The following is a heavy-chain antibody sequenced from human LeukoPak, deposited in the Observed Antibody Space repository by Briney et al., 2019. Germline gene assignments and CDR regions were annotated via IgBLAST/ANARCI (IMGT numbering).Heavy chain of an antibody. Sequence: GGSLRLSCAVSGFIFSSYSMNWVRQAPGKGLEWVSSISTSSIYIYYADSVKGRFTISRGNAKNSLYLQMNSLRAEDTAVYYCARGHTAVTRHFDFWGQGTLVTVSS. CDR1: GFIFSSYS. J-gene: IGHJ4*02. V-gene: IGHV3-21*01. D-gene: IGHD4-17*01. CDR3: ARGHTAVTRHFDF. CDR2: ISTSSIYI.